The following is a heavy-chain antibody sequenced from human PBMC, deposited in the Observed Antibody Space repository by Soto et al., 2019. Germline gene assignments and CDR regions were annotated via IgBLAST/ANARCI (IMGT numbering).Heavy chain of an antibody. D-gene: IGHD4-17*01. CDR1: GYTFSNYY. CDR2: INPSGGGT. Sequence: QVPLVQSGAEVKKPGASVTFPCKASGYTFSNYYMHWVRQAPGQGLEWVGIINPSGGGTTYAQNFQGRVTMTRDTSTSTVYMELNSLRSEDTAVYYCARGPKLTDFGDRGYYGMDVWGHGTTVTVSS. CDR3: ARGPKLTDFGDRGYYGMDV. J-gene: IGHJ6*02. V-gene: IGHV1-46*01.